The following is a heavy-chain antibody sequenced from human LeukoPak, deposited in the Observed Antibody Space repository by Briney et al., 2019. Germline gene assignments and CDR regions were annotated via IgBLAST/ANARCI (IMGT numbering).Heavy chain of an antibody. CDR2: XXPMLGIA. CDR1: GGTFSSYT. D-gene: IGHD3-22*01. V-gene: IGHV1-69*10. Sequence: SVKVSCKASGGTFSSYTITWVRQAPGQGLEWXXXXXPMLGIANYAQKFQGRVTITADKSTSTAYMEMSSLRSEDTAVYYCARGPYYYDRSGYADTWGQGTLVTVSS. CDR3: ARGPYYYDRSGYADT. J-gene: IGHJ5*02.